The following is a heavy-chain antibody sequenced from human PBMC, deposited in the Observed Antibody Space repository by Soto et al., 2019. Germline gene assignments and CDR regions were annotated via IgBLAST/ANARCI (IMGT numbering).Heavy chain of an antibody. D-gene: IGHD2-2*02. J-gene: IGHJ5*02. CDR2: IYYSGST. Sequence: PSETLSLTCTVSGGSISSYYWSWIRQPPGKGLEWIGYIYYSGSTNYNPSLKSRVTISVDTSKNQFSLKLSSVTAADTAVYYCARVLGGVVVPAAIPWFDPWGQGTLVTVSS. V-gene: IGHV4-59*01. CDR3: ARVLGGVVVPAAIPWFDP. CDR1: GGSISSYY.